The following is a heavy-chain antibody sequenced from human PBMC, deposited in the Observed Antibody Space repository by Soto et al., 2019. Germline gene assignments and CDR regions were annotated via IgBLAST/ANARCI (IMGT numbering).Heavy chain of an antibody. CDR2: ISSSSSYI. V-gene: IGHV3-21*01. CDR3: ARDSGAEYYDFWSGYYRDLDNWVDL. Sequence: LRLYEAASGGPYMRYSWNSDHQKTGNGLELVSSISSSSSYIYYADSVKGRFTISRDNAKNSLYLQMNSLRAEDTAVYYCARDSGAEYYDFWSGYYRDLDNWVDLWGQGTLVTVS. CDR1: GGPYMRYS. D-gene: IGHD3-3*01. J-gene: IGHJ5*02.